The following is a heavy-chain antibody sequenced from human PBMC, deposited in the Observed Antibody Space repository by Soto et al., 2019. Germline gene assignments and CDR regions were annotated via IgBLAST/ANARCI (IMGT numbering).Heavy chain of an antibody. Sequence: GESLKISCKGSGYRFTSYWMSWVRQMPGKGLEWMGRIDPSDSYTNYSPSFQGQVTISADKSIRTAYLQWSSLKASDTAMYYCVRGPYSSSWYADYWGQGTLVTVSS. V-gene: IGHV5-10-1*04. CDR2: IDPSDSYT. CDR1: GYRFTSYW. J-gene: IGHJ4*02. D-gene: IGHD6-13*01. CDR3: VRGPYSSSWYADY.